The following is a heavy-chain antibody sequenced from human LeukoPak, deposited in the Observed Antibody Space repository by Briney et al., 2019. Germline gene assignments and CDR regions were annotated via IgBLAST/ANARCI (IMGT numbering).Heavy chain of an antibody. Sequence: PSQTLSLTCTVSGGSISSGDYYWSWIRQPPGKGLEWIGYIYYSGSTYYNPSLKSRVTISVDTSKNQFSLKLSSVTAADTAVYYCARQYYYDSSGLNYFDYWGQGTLVTVSS. CDR3: ARQYYYDSSGLNYFDY. V-gene: IGHV4-30-4*01. J-gene: IGHJ4*02. D-gene: IGHD3-22*01. CDR2: IYYSGST. CDR1: GGSISSGDYY.